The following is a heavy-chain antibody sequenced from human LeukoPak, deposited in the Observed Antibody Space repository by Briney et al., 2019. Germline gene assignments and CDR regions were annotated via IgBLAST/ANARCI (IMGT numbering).Heavy chain of an antibody. J-gene: IGHJ6*02. CDR1: GGSISSYY. D-gene: IGHD2-2*01. V-gene: IGHV4-59*12. CDR2: IYYSGST. Sequence: SETLSLTCTVSGGSISSYYWSWIRQPPGKGLEWIGYIYYSGSTNYNPSLKSRVTMSVDTSKNQFSLKLSSVTAADTAVYYCARGEVVPAATTHYYYYGMDVWGQGTTVTVSS. CDR3: ARGEVVPAATTHYYYYGMDV.